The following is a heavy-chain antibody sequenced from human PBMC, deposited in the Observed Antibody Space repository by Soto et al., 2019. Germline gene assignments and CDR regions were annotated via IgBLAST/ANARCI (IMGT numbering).Heavy chain of an antibody. D-gene: IGHD5-18*01. CDR1: GGSISSGGYS. V-gene: IGHV4-31*01. CDR3: ASGSGGYSFDY. CDR2: INYSGST. J-gene: IGHJ4*02. Sequence: QVQLQESGPGLVKPSQTLSLTCTVSGGSISSGGYSWSWVRQLPGKGLEWIGYINYSGSTNYNPSLKSLFTLSIVTSKTQCSLKLSSVTAADTAVYYCASGSGGYSFDYWGQGTMVTVFS.